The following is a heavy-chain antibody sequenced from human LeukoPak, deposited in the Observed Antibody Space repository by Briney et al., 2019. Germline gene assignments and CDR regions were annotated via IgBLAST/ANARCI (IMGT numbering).Heavy chain of an antibody. J-gene: IGHJ5*02. CDR2: FYSSGKI. D-gene: IGHD2-21*02. CDR3: ARESAYCGGDCYRRGGWFDP. CDR1: SDSISSYY. Sequence: SETLSLTCSAFSDSISSYYWSWIRQPPGKGLEWVGYFYSSGKINYNPSLKSRVSISVDTSKSQFSLKLSSVTAADTAVYYCARESAYCGGDCYRRGGWFDPWGQGTLVTVSS. V-gene: IGHV4-59*01.